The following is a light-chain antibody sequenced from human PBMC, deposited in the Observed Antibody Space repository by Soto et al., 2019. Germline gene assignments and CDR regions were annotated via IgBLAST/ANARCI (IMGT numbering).Light chain of an antibody. CDR3: AAWEDSLSVFYV. V-gene: IGLV1-47*01. CDR2: RNN. CDR1: SSNIGSNY. Sequence: QSVLTQPPSASGTPGQRVTISCSGSSSNIGSNYVYWYQQLPGTAPKLLIYRNNQRPSGVPDRFSGSKSGTSASLAISGLRSGDEANYYFAAWEDSLSVFYVFGPGTKLT. J-gene: IGLJ1*01.